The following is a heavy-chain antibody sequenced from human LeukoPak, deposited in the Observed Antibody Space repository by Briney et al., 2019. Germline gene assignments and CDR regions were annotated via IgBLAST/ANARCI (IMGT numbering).Heavy chain of an antibody. CDR1: GYTLTELS. D-gene: IGHD2-2*01. CDR3: ATGPPSQYCISTSCYYNYFDY. Sequence: ASVKVSCKVSGYTLTELSMHWVRQAPGKGLEWMGGFDPEDGETIYAQKFQGRVTMTEDTSTDTAYMELSSLRSEDTAVYYCATGPPSQYCISTSCYYNYFDYWGQGTLVTVSS. V-gene: IGHV1-24*01. J-gene: IGHJ4*02. CDR2: FDPEDGET.